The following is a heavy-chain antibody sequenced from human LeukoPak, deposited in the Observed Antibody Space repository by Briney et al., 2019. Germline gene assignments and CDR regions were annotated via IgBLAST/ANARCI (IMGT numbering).Heavy chain of an antibody. CDR1: GGSFSGYY. CDR3: ARGRYSSSFRGTGWFDP. J-gene: IGHJ5*02. Sequence: SETLSLTCAVYGGSFSGYYWSWIRQPPGKGLEWIGEINHSGSTNCNPSLKSRVTISVDTSKNQFSLKLSSVTAADTAVYYCARGRYSSSFRGTGWFDPWGQGTLVTVSS. V-gene: IGHV4-34*01. D-gene: IGHD6-13*01. CDR2: INHSGST.